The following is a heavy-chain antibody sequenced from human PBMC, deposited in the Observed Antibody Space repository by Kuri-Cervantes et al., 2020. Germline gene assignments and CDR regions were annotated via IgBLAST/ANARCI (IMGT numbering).Heavy chain of an antibody. CDR1: GFTFSSYE. CDR3: ARDGSYDYVWGSYRYTPSEAFDI. J-gene: IGHJ3*02. D-gene: IGHD3-16*02. V-gene: IGHV3-48*03. CDR2: ISSSGSTI. Sequence: GEPLKISCAASGFTFSSYEMNWVRQAPGKGLEWVSYISSSGSTIYYADSVKGRFTISRDNAKNSLYLQMNSLRAEDTAVYYCARDGSYDYVWGSYRYTPSEAFDIWGQGTMVTVSS.